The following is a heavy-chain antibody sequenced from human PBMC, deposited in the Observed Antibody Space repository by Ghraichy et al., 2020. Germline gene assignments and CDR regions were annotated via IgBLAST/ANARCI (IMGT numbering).Heavy chain of an antibody. CDR1: GFTFNNYP. D-gene: IGHD6-13*01. CDR2: ITGSGDGT. Sequence: GGSLRLSCAASGFTFNNYPMNWVRQAPGKGLEWVSTITGSGDGTSYADSVKGRFTISRDNSKNTLFLQMSSLRVEDTAVYYCAKEISSWGYRTQGLNYFNNWGQRTLVTVSS. CDR3: AKEISSWGYRTQGLNYFNN. J-gene: IGHJ4*02. V-gene: IGHV3-23*01.